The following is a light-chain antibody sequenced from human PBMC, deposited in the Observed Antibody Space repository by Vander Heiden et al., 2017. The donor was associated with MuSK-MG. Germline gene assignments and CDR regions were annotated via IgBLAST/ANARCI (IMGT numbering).Light chain of an antibody. CDR2: AAS. Sequence: EIVLTQSPGTLSLSPGERATLSCRASQSVSYNNLAWFQQKPGQAPRLLIYAASTRSTGIPDRFSGSGSGPDFTLTISRLEPEDFAVYYCQLDDNSLWTFGQGTKVEFK. J-gene: IGKJ1*01. CDR3: QLDDNSLWT. V-gene: IGKV3-20*01. CDR1: QSVSYNN.